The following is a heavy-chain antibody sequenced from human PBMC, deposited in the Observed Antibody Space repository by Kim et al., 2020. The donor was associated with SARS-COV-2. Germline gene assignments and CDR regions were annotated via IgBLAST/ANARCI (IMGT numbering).Heavy chain of an antibody. CDR3: ARDDYGDYLQGFDY. D-gene: IGHD4-17*01. V-gene: IGHV1-18*01. Sequence: AQKFQDRVTMTTDTSTSTAYMELRGLRSDDTAVYYCARDDYGDYLQGFDYWGQGTLVTVSS. J-gene: IGHJ4*02.